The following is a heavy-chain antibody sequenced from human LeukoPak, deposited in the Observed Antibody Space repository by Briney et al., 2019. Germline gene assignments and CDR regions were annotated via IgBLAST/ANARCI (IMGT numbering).Heavy chain of an antibody. J-gene: IGHJ4*02. Sequence: GGSQRLSCAASGFTVSSNHMSWVRQAPGKGLEWVSVIYSGGSTDYADSVEGRFTISRDNSKNTLYLQMNSLRAEDTAVYHCARGPAGYNWGQGTLVTVSS. V-gene: IGHV3-53*01. D-gene: IGHD1-1*01. CDR1: GFTVSSNH. CDR3: ARGPAGYN. CDR2: IYSGGST.